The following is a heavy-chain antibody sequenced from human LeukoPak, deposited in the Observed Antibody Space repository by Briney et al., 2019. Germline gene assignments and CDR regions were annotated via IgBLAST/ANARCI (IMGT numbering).Heavy chain of an antibody. CDR3: AKGLIKDWSALDS. CDR2: ISGSGGTT. Sequence: GGSLRLSCAASGFTFSNYAMTWVRQAPGKGLDWVSAISGSGGTTYHADSVKGRFTISRDNSKNTLHLQVNSLRAEDTALYYCAKGLIKDWSALDSWGQGTLVTVSS. D-gene: IGHD3/OR15-3a*01. CDR1: GFTFSNYA. J-gene: IGHJ4*02. V-gene: IGHV3-23*01.